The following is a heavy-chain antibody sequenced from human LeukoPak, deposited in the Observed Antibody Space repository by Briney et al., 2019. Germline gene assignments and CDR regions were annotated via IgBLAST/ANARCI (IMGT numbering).Heavy chain of an antibody. CDR3: ARRPGGYYYYYMDV. V-gene: IGHV1-18*01. J-gene: IGHJ6*03. D-gene: IGHD3-10*01. Sequence: ASVKASCKASGYTFTSYGISWVRQAPGQGLEWMGWISAYNGHTNYAQKVQGRVTMTTDTSTSTAYMELRSLTSDDTAVYYCARRPGGYYYYYMDVWGKGTTVTVSS. CDR1: GYTFTSYG. CDR2: ISAYNGHT.